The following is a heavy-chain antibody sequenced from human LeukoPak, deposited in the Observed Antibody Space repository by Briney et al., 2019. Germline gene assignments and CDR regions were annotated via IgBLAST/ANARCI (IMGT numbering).Heavy chain of an antibody. CDR1: GGSISSGDYY. Sequence: SETLSLTCTVSGGSISSGDYYWSWIRQPPGKGLEWIWYIYYSGSTYYNPSLKSRVTISVDTSKNQFSLKLSSVTAADTAVYYCARGAIRWFGELLRWFDPWGQGTLVTVSS. J-gene: IGHJ5*02. D-gene: IGHD3-10*01. V-gene: IGHV4-30-4*01. CDR2: IYYSGST. CDR3: ARGAIRWFGELLRWFDP.